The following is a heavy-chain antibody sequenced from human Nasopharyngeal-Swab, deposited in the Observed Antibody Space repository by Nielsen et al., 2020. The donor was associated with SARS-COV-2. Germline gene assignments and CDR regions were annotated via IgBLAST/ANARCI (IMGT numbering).Heavy chain of an antibody. V-gene: IGHV1-2*06. CDR3: ARNDSSGYGY. J-gene: IGHJ4*02. Sequence: GRQAPGQGLEWMGRINPNSGGTNYAQKFQGRVTMTRDTSISTAYMELSRLRSDDTAVYYCARNDSSGYGYWGQGTLVTVSS. CDR2: INPNSGGT. D-gene: IGHD3-22*01.